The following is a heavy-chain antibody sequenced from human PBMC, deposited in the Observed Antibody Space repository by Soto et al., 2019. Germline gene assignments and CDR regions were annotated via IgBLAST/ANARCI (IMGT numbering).Heavy chain of an antibody. V-gene: IGHV4-59*01. D-gene: IGHD3-9*01. Sequence: PLEILSLTCTVSGGSIISYYWSLIRQPPGKGLEWIGYIYYSGSTNYNPSLKSRVTISVDTSKNQFSLKLSSVTAADTAVYYCAGEGRDILTGFHAPEYYYYGMDVWGQGTTVTVSS. CDR2: IYYSGST. J-gene: IGHJ6*02. CDR1: GGSIISYY. CDR3: AGEGRDILTGFHAPEYYYYGMDV.